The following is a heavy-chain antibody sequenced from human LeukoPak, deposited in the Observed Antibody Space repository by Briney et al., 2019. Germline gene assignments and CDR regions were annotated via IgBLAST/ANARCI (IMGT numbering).Heavy chain of an antibody. D-gene: IGHD6-13*01. CDR1: GFTVSSNY. V-gene: IGHV3-53*01. J-gene: IGHJ4*02. CDR3: ARGYSSSWYAPFDY. Sequence: PGGSLRLSCAASGFTVSSNYMSWVRQAPGKGLEWVSVIYSGGSTYYADSVKGRFTISRDNSKNTLYLQMNSLRAEDTAVYYCARGYSSSWYAPFDYWGQGTLVTVSS. CDR2: IYSGGST.